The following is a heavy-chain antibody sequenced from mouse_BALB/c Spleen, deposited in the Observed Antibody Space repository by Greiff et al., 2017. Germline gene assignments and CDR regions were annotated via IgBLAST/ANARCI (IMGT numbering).Heavy chain of an antibody. Sequence: EVQLVESGGGLVKPGGSLKLSCAASGFTFSSYTMSWVRQTPEKRLEWVATISSGGSYTYYPDSVKGRFTISRDNAKNTLYLQMSSLKSEDTAMYYCTRDDYDFDYWGQGTTLTVSS. D-gene: IGHD2-4*01. J-gene: IGHJ2*01. CDR1: GFTFSSYT. CDR2: ISSGGSYT. V-gene: IGHV5-6-4*01. CDR3: TRDDYDFDY.